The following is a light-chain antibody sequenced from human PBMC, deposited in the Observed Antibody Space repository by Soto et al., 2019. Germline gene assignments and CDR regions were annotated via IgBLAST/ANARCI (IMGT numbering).Light chain of an antibody. Sequence: AIQLTQSPSSLSASVGDRVTITCRASQGIGSALAWYQQQPGKAPKFLIYDASNLESGVPSRFSGSGSGTDFTLTISSLQPEDFATYYCQQFYSYPITFGQGTRLEIK. V-gene: IGKV1-13*02. CDR1: QGIGSA. J-gene: IGKJ5*01. CDR2: DAS. CDR3: QQFYSYPIT.